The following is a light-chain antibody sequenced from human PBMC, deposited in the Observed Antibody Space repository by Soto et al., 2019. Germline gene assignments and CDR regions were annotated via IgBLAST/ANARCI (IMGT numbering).Light chain of an antibody. J-gene: IGKJ3*01. Sequence: DIQMTQSPSSLSASVGDRVTITCQASQDITSYLNWYQHKPGKAPKLLIYDASILEAGVPPRFSGSGSGTDFTLTIISLQHEDVATYYCQHCDYLPIFGPGTTVDFK. CDR3: QHCDYLPI. CDR2: DAS. V-gene: IGKV1-33*01. CDR1: QDITSY.